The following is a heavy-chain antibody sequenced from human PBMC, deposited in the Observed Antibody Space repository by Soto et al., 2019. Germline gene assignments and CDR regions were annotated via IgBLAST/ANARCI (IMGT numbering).Heavy chain of an antibody. CDR1: GFTFRSYG. J-gene: IGHJ5*01. D-gene: IGHD3-16*01. CDR2: ISDDGSNK. Sequence: VQLVESGGGVVQPGRSLRLSCGASGFTFRSYGMHWVRQAPGKGLEWVAVISDDGSNKYYADSVKGRFTISRDNSKNTLYLQMNSLRAEDTAVYYCAKDKDDFVWGSYDSWGQGIPVTVSS. CDR3: AKDKDDFVWGSYDS. V-gene: IGHV3-30*18.